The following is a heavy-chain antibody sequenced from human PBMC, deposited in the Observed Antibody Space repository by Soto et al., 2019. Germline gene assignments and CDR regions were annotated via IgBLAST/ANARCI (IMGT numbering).Heavy chain of an antibody. CDR3: AREMGPMIVVVITTADAFDI. V-gene: IGHV1-2*02. Sequence: EASVKVSCKASGYTFTGYYMHWVRQAPGQGLEWMGWINPNSGGTNYAQKFQGRVTMTRDTSISTAYMELSRLRSDDTAVYYCAREMGPMIVVVITTADAFDIWGQGTMVTVSS. CDR1: GYTFTGYY. J-gene: IGHJ3*02. D-gene: IGHD3-22*01. CDR2: INPNSGGT.